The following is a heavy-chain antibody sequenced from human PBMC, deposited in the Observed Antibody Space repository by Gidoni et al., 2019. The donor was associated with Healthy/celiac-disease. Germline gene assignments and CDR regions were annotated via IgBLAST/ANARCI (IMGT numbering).Heavy chain of an antibody. Sequence: QVQLVQSGAVVKKPGSSVQVSCTASGCTFRSYSLSWVRQAPGQGLEWMGGIIPIFGTANYAQKFQGRVTITADESTSTAYMELSSLRSEDTAVYYCARDRVDCGGDGYDAFDIWGQGTMVTVSS. J-gene: IGHJ3*02. V-gene: IGHV1-69*01. CDR1: GCTFRSYS. D-gene: IGHD2-21*02. CDR3: ARDRVDCGGDGYDAFDI. CDR2: IIPIFGTA.